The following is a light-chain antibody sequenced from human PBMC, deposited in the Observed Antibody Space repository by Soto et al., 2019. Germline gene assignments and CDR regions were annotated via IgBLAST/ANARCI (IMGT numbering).Light chain of an antibody. CDR2: GNS. CDR3: QSYDSSLSGSV. J-gene: IGLJ2*01. CDR1: SSNIGAGYD. V-gene: IGLV1-40*01. Sequence: QSALTQPPSVSGAPGQRVTISCTGSSSNIGAGYDVHWYQQLPGTAPKLLIYGNSNRPSGVPDRFSGSKSGTSASLAITVLQAEDEADYYCQSYDSSLSGSVFGGGTKLTVL.